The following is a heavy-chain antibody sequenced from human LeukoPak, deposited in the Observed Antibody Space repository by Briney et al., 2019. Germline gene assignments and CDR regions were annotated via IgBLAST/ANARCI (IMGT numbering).Heavy chain of an antibody. Sequence: PSETLSLPCTVSGGSISSSSYYWGWIPQPPGKGLVWIGSICYSGSTYYNPSVKSRVTIYVHTSKNKVSLKLSSVTAADTAVYYCARLNYYYDSSGHYPSSPFDYWGQGTLVTVSS. J-gene: IGHJ4*02. CDR3: ARLNYYYDSSGHYPSSPFDY. V-gene: IGHV4-39*01. D-gene: IGHD3-22*01. CDR1: GGSISSSSYY. CDR2: ICYSGST.